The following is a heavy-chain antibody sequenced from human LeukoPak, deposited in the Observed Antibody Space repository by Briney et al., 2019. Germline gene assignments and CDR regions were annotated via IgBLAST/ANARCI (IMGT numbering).Heavy chain of an antibody. J-gene: IGHJ5*02. Sequence: GGSLRLSCAASGFTFSNYAMSWVRQAPGKGLVWVSRVDHGGSGTVYADSVKGRFTISRNNAKNTLYLQMNSLRAEDTAVYYCVREVSGDPWHNWFDPWGQGTLVTVSS. CDR2: VDHGGSGT. V-gene: IGHV3-74*03. CDR3: VREVSGDPWHNWFDP. CDR1: GFTFSNYA. D-gene: IGHD4-17*01.